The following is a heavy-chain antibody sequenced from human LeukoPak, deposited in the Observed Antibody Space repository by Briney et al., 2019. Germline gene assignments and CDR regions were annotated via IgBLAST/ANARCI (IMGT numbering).Heavy chain of an antibody. CDR1: GFTFDDYA. J-gene: IGHJ4*02. CDR2: ISWNSGSI. Sequence: PGGSLRLSCAASGFTFDDYAMHWVRQAPGKGLEWVSGISWNSGSIGYADSVKGRSTISRDNSKNTLYLQMNSLRAEDTAVYYCAKNRIESSSWYQPVGDHWGQGTLVTVSS. V-gene: IGHV3-9*01. D-gene: IGHD6-13*01. CDR3: AKNRIESSSWYQPVGDH.